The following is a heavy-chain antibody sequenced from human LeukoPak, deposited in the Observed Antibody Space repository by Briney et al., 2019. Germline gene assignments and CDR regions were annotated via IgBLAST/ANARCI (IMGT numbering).Heavy chain of an antibody. CDR3: ARGRYYYDSSGYYPFDY. J-gene: IGHJ4*02. D-gene: IGHD3-22*01. CDR2: INHSGST. CDR1: GGSISSGDYY. Sequence: SQTLSLTCTVSGGSISSGDYYWSWIRQPPGKGLEWIGEINHSGSTNYNPSLKSRVTISVDTSKNQFSLKLSSVTAADTAVYYCARGRYYYDSSGYYPFDYWGQGTLVTVSS. V-gene: IGHV4-30-4*01.